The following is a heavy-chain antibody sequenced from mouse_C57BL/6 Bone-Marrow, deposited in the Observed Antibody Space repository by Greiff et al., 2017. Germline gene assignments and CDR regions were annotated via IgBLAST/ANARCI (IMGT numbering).Heavy chain of an antibody. D-gene: IGHD2-2*01. CDR2: IDPENGDT. V-gene: IGHV14-4*01. CDR3: TATGYLFAY. Sequence: VQLKESGAELVRPGASVKLSCTASGFNIKDDYMHWVKQRPEQGLEWIGWIDPENGDTEYASKFQGKATITAATSSNTAYLQLSSLTSEDAAVYYCTATGYLFAYWGQGTLVTVSA. CDR1: GFNIKDDY. J-gene: IGHJ3*01.